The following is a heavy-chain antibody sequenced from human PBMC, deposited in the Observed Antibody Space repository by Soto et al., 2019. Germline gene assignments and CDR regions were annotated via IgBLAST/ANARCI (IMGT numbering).Heavy chain of an antibody. CDR1: GGTFNNYA. CDR3: ARLIGEGYSGTYALDY. J-gene: IGHJ4*02. Sequence: QVQLVQSGAEVKKPGSSVNVSCKASGGTFNNYAISWVRQAPGQGLEWMGGIIPLFGTANYAQKFEGRVTITPDKSTATAYMEMSSLKSEDTAVYYCARLIGEGYSGTYALDYWGQGTLVTVSS. D-gene: IGHD1-26*01. V-gene: IGHV1-69*06. CDR2: IIPLFGTA.